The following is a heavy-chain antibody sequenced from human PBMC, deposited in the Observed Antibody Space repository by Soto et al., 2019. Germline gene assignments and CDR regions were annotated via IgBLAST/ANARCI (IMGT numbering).Heavy chain of an antibody. Sequence: QVQLVQSGAEVKKAGASVKVSCKASGYNFVSYVISWVRQAPGQWLEWMGWVSAYNGNNNYAQNLQGRVTMTTDTSTSTAYMELRSLRSDDTAVYYCARGSDTVTTDWFDPWGQGTLFTVSS. CDR1: GYNFVSYV. J-gene: IGHJ5*02. D-gene: IGHD4-4*01. CDR2: VSAYNGNN. CDR3: ARGSDTVTTDWFDP. V-gene: IGHV1-18*01.